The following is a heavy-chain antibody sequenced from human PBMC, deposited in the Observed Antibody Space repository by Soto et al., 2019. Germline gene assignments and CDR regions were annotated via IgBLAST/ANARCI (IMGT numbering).Heavy chain of an antibody. D-gene: IGHD3-10*01. V-gene: IGHV1-2*02. CDR1: GYSFSDYY. CDR3: TSGVGAPNYFDY. J-gene: IGHJ4*02. CDR2: INPKDAYT. Sequence: ASVKVSCKTSGYSFSDYYIHWVRQAPGQGLEWTAWINPKDAYTNYAQSFQGRVTVTTDPSISTVYMELSGLRSDDTAVFFCTSGVGAPNYFDYWGQGTLVTVSS.